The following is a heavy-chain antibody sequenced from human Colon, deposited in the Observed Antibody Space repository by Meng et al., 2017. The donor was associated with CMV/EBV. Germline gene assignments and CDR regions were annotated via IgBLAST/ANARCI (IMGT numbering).Heavy chain of an antibody. CDR2: ISSSGTTI. J-gene: IGHJ6*02. D-gene: IGHD2-2*01. Sequence: GESLKISCAASGFTFSSYWMSWVRQAPGKGLEWVGHISSSGTTIYYADSVKGRFTISRDNAKNSLYLQMNSLRAEDTALYYCAGQDCSSTMYSYHFYYGMDVWGQGTTVTVSS. CDR1: GFTFSSYW. CDR3: AGQDCSSTMYSYHFYYGMDV. V-gene: IGHV3-48*04.